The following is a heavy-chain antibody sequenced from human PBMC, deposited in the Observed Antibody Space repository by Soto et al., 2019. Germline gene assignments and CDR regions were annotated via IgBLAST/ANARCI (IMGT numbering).Heavy chain of an antibody. CDR1: GDSVSSNSAA. J-gene: IGHJ6*03. V-gene: IGHV6-1*01. D-gene: IGHD3-9*01. CDR3: ARARSYDILTGYSYYYYYYMDV. Sequence: SQTLSLTCAISGDSVSSNSAAWNWIRQSPSRGLEWLGRTYYRSKWYNDYAVSVKSRITINPDTSKNQFSLQLNSVTPEDTAVYYCARARSYDILTGYSYYYYYYMDVWGKGTTVTVSS. CDR2: TYYRSKWYN.